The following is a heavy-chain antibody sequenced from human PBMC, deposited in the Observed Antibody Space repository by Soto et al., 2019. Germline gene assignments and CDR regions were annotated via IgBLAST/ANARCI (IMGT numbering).Heavy chain of an antibody. V-gene: IGHV3-23*01. CDR2: ISANGDNT. D-gene: IGHD2-21*01. CDR3: AKDHTSVVITIRGTFDY. J-gene: IGHJ4*02. CDR1: GFTFSSNA. Sequence: GESLRLSCAASGFTFSSNAMSGIRQAPGKGLEWVSTISANGDNTYYADSVNGRFTVSRDTSKNTLYLQMNSLRVEDTAVYYCAKDHTSVVITIRGTFDYWGQGTLVTVSS.